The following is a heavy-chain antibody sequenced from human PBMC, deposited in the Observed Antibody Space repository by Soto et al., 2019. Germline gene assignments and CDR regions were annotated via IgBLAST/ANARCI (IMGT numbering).Heavy chain of an antibody. V-gene: IGHV4-59*01. CDR3: ARVNDFWSGYYSKWYYFDY. D-gene: IGHD3-3*01. J-gene: IGHJ4*02. Sequence: SETLSLTCTVSGGSISSYYWSWIRQPPGKGLEWIGYIYYSGSTNYNPSLKSRVTISVDTSKNQFSLKLSSVTAADTAVYYCARVNDFWSGYYSKWYYFDYWGQGTLVTVSS. CDR2: IYYSGST. CDR1: GGSISSYY.